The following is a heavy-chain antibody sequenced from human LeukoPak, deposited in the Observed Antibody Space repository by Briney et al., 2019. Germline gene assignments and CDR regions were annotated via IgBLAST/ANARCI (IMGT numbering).Heavy chain of an antibody. CDR2: INHSGST. CDR1: GGSISSSSYN. Sequence: SETLSLTCTVSGGSISSSSYNWAWIRQPPGKGLEWIGEINHSGSTNYNPSLKSRVTISVDTSKNQFSLKLSSVTAADTAVYYCARGPRSSGFVYYYYYYMDVWGKGTTVTVSS. D-gene: IGHD6-19*01. J-gene: IGHJ6*03. CDR3: ARGPRSSGFVYYYYYYMDV. V-gene: IGHV4-39*07.